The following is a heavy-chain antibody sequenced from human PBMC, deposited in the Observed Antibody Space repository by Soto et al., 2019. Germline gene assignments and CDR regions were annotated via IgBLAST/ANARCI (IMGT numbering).Heavy chain of an antibody. Sequence: ASVKVSCKTSGYTFTGYYMHWVRQAPGQGLEWMGWINPNSGGTNYAQKFQGWVTMTRDTSISTAYMELSRLRSDDTAVYYCARDVTPTTPNDILTGSWYYFDYWGQGTLVTVS. CDR3: ARDVTPTTPNDILTGSWYYFDY. CDR1: GYTFTGYY. CDR2: INPNSGGT. V-gene: IGHV1-2*04. D-gene: IGHD3-9*01. J-gene: IGHJ4*02.